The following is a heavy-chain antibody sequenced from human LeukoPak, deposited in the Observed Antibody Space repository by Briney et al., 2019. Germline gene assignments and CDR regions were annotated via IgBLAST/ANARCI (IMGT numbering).Heavy chain of an antibody. V-gene: IGHV1-2*02. J-gene: IGHJ5*02. Sequence: GASVKVSCKASGYAFTGYYIHWVRQASGQGFEWMGWINPNSGGTKYAQKFQGRVTMTRDTSITTAYMGLSRLRSDDTAVYYCAKGRVVAGSKSLTYHWFDPWGQGTLVTVSS. CDR3: AKGRVVAGSKSLTYHWFDP. D-gene: IGHD6-19*01. CDR1: GYAFTGYY. CDR2: INPNSGGT.